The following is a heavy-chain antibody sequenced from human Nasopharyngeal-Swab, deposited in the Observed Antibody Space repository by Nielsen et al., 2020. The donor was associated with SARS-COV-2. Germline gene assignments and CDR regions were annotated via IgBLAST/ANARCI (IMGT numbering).Heavy chain of an antibody. CDR3: ARVLDYYDSSGYDTWDVFAL. Sequence: GGSLRLSCAVSGFTFTNYWMHWVRRTPGKGLVWVSRINIDGRRTGYADSVKGRFTISSDNAKNTLFLQMNSLRAEDTSVYYCARVLDYYDSSGYDTWDVFALWGQGTMVTVSS. D-gene: IGHD3-22*01. CDR1: GFTFTNYW. V-gene: IGHV3-74*01. J-gene: IGHJ3*01. CDR2: INIDGRRT.